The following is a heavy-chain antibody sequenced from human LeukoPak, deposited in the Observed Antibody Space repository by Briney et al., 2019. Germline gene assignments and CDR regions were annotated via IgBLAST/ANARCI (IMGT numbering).Heavy chain of an antibody. Sequence: ASVKVSCKASGGTFSSYAISWVRQAPGQGLEWTGGIIPIFGTANYAQKFQGRVTITADESTSTAYMELSSLRSEDTAVYYCARSPPYGSGSYTFDYWGQGTLVTVSS. V-gene: IGHV1-69*13. D-gene: IGHD3-10*01. CDR2: IIPIFGTA. CDR3: ARSPPYGSGSYTFDY. J-gene: IGHJ4*02. CDR1: GGTFSSYA.